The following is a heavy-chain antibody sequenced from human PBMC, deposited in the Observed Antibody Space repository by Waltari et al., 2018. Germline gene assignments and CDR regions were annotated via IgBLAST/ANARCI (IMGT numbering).Heavy chain of an antibody. CDR1: GFTFSSYE. J-gene: IGHJ4*02. V-gene: IGHV3-48*03. CDR3: VRSRVTPGEAFDY. D-gene: IGHD4-17*01. Sequence: EVQLVESGGGLVQPGGSLRLSCAASGFTFSSYEMNWVRQAPGKGLGWVSYISSSGSTIYYADSVKGRFTISRDNAKNSLYLQMNSLRAEDTAVYYCVRSRVTPGEAFDYWGQGTLVTVSS. CDR2: ISSSGSTI.